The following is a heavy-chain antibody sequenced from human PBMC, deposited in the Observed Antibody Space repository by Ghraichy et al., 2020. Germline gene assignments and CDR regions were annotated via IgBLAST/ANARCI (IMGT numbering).Heavy chain of an antibody. CDR1: GGSFSGYY. V-gene: IGHV4-34*01. J-gene: IGHJ2*01. CDR2: INHSGST. D-gene: IGHD6-13*01. Sequence: SETLSLTCAVYGGSFSGYYWSWIRQPLGKGLEWIGEINHSGSTNYNPSLKSRVTISVDTSKNQFSLKLSSVTAADTAVYYCARARETLRGGRIAAVPKWRYFDLWGRGTLVTVSS. CDR3: ARARETLRGGRIAAVPKWRYFDL.